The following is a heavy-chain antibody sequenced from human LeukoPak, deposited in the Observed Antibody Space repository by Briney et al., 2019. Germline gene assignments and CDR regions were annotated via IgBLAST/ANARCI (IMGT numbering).Heavy chain of an antibody. Sequence: GGSLRLSCVASGFTFTSYAMHWVRQAPGKGLEWMTVISYDGSIKYYADSVKGRFTISRDISKNTLYLQMNSLRAEDTAVYYCARKPDAFDLWGQGTMVTVSS. J-gene: IGHJ3*01. CDR1: GFTFTSYA. CDR2: ISYDGSIK. CDR3: ARKPDAFDL. V-gene: IGHV3-30-3*01.